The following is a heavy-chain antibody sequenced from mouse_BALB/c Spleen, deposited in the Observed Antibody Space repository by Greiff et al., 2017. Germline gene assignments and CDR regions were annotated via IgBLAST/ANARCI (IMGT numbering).Heavy chain of an antibody. Sequence: EVQLQESGGGLVQPGGSRKLSCAASGFTFSSFGMHWVRQAPEKGLEWVAYISSGSSTIYYADTVKGRFTISRDNPKNTLFLQMTSLRSEDTAMYYCARLGWYAMDYWGQGTSVTVSS. CDR1: GFTFSSFG. V-gene: IGHV5-17*02. D-gene: IGHD2-3*01. CDR3: ARLGWYAMDY. J-gene: IGHJ4*01. CDR2: ISSGSSTI.